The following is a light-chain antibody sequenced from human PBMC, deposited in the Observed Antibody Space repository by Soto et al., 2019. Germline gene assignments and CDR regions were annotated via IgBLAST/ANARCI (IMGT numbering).Light chain of an antibody. CDR1: QSVSSGY. J-gene: IGKJ1*01. V-gene: IGKV3-20*01. CDR2: GTS. CDR3: QQYGSSPPT. Sequence: EIVLTQSPGTLSLSPEERATLSCRASQSVSSGYLAWYQQKPGQTPRLLIYGTSGRATGIPDRFSGSGSGTDFTLTISRLEPEDFAVYYCQQYGSSPPTFGQGTKVDIK.